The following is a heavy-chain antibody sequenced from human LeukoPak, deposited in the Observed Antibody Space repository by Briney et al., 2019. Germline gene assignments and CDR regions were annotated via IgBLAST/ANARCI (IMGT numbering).Heavy chain of an antibody. J-gene: IGHJ4*02. D-gene: IGHD6-19*01. Sequence: PSETLSLTCTVSGGSISSSSYYWGWIRQPPGKGLEWIGSIYYSGSTYYNPSLKSRVTISVDTSKNQFSLKLSSVTAADTAVYYCARHTIGWGYHLGYWGQGTLVTVSS. CDR3: ARHTIGWGYHLGY. CDR1: GGSISSSSYY. CDR2: IYYSGST. V-gene: IGHV4-39*01.